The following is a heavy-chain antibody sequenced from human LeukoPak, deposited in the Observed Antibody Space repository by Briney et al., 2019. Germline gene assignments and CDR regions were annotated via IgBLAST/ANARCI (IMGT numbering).Heavy chain of an antibody. D-gene: IGHD2-2*01. CDR3: ARDCSSTSCPNYYYYGMDV. J-gene: IGHJ6*02. Sequence: ASVKVSCKASGYTFTSYDINWVRQATGQGLEWMGWMNPNSGNTGYAQKFQGRVTITRNTSISTAYMELSSLRSEDTAVYYCARDCSSTSCPNYYYYGMDVWGQGTTVTVSS. CDR2: MNPNSGNT. CDR1: GYTFTSYD. V-gene: IGHV1-8*03.